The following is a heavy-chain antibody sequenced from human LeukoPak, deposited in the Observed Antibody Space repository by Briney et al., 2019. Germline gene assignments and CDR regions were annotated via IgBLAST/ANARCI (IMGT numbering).Heavy chain of an antibody. CDR3: AREATSGREPTSGRPLDY. CDR2: MYSTGSN. D-gene: IGHD1-26*01. V-gene: IGHV4-4*07. CDR1: GGSISGYF. Sequence: SETLSLTCTVSGGSISGYFWTWIRQPAGKGLEWIGRMYSTGSNNYNPSLKSRVTMPLNTSKNHFSLNLTSVTAADTAVYYCAREATSGREPTSGRPLDYWGQGTLVTVSS. J-gene: IGHJ4*02.